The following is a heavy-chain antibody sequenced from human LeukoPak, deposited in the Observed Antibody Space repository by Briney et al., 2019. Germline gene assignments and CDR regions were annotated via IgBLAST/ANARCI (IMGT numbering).Heavy chain of an antibody. CDR3: ARLYYYYCYMDV. CDR2: IYYTGNT. V-gene: IGHV4-39*01. CDR1: GISISSSNSY. J-gene: IGHJ6*03. Sequence: SETLSLTCTVSGISISSSNSYWGWIRQPPGKGLEWIGGIYYTGNTYYNASLKSRVTISIDTSKNQISLRLTSVTAADTAVYYCARLYYYYCYMDVWGKGTTVTISS.